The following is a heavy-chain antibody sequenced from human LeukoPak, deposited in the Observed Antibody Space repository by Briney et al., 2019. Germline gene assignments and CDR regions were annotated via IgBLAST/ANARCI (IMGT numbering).Heavy chain of an antibody. CDR3: ARRDYGVGDFDY. D-gene: IGHD4-17*01. V-gene: IGHV4-59*01. J-gene: IGHJ4*02. CDR2: IYYRGST. Sequence: SESLPLTCTVSGGSISSYYWSWIRQPPGKGLEWIGYIYYRGSTKYNPSLKRRVTISVDTSKNQFSLKLSSVTAADTAVYYCARRDYGVGDFDYWGQGTLVTVSS. CDR1: GGSISSYY.